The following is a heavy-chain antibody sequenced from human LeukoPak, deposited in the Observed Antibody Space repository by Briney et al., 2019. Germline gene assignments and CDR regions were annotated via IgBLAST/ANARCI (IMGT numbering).Heavy chain of an antibody. Sequence: PGGSLRLSCAASGFTVSSNYMSWVRQAPGKGLEWVSVIYSGGSTYYADSVKGRFTISRDNSKNTLYLQMNSLRAEDTAVYYCARDRVVGAWGAFDIWGQGTMVTVSS. CDR1: GFTVSSNY. D-gene: IGHD1-26*01. V-gene: IGHV3-53*01. CDR2: IYSGGST. CDR3: ARDRVVGAWGAFDI. J-gene: IGHJ3*02.